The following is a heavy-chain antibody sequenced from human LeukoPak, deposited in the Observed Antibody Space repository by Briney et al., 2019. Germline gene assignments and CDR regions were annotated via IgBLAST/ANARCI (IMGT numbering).Heavy chain of an antibody. J-gene: IGHJ4*02. V-gene: IGHV1-2*02. Sequence: ASVTVSCTPSGYSFTAYYMHWVRQAPGQGLEWMGWINPNTGGTNFAQKFQDRVTMTRDTSISTAYMELSRLRSDDTAVCYCARDLEVRGVSYSFDYWGQGTLVTVSS. D-gene: IGHD3-10*01. CDR2: INPNTGGT. CDR3: ARDLEVRGVSYSFDY. CDR1: GYSFTAYY.